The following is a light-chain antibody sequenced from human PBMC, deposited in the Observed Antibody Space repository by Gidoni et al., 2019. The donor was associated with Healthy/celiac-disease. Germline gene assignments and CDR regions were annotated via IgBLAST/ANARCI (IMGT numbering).Light chain of an antibody. CDR2: YDS. Sequence: SYVLTQPRSVSVAPGKTAIITCGGNNIGGKSVHWYQQKPGQAPVLVIYYDSDRPSGIPERFSGSNSGNTATLTISWVEAGDEADYYCQVWDTTSDHVVFGGGTTLTVL. CDR1: NIGGKS. J-gene: IGLJ2*01. CDR3: QVWDTTSDHVV. V-gene: IGLV3-21*04.